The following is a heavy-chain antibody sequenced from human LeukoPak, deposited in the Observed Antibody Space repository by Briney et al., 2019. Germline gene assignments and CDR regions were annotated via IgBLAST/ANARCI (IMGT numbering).Heavy chain of an antibody. CDR3: VKDRTGTYTLDY. V-gene: IGHV3-23*01. CDR1: GFTFSGYS. J-gene: IGHJ4*02. D-gene: IGHD3-10*01. Sequence: QPGGSLRLSCAASGFTFSGYSMTWVRQAPGKGLEWVSLIASNGGNTYYADSVKGRFTISRDNSKNTLYLQMNSLRAEDTAVYYCVKDRTGTYTLDYWGQGTLVTVSS. CDR2: IASNGGNT.